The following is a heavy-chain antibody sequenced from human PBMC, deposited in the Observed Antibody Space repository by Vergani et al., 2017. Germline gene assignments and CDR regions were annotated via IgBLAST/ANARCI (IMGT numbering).Heavy chain of an antibody. CDR3: ARCTPNPTPFWRDDAFDI. D-gene: IGHD1-1*01. CDR1: GGTFSSYA. Sequence: QVQLVQSGAEVKKPGSSVKVSCKASGGTFSSYAISWVRQAPGQGLEWMGGIIPIFGTANYAQRFQGRVPITADESTSTAYMELSSLRSEDTAVYYCARCTPNPTPFWRDDAFDIWGQGTMVTVSS. CDR2: IIPIFGTA. V-gene: IGHV1-69*13. J-gene: IGHJ3*02.